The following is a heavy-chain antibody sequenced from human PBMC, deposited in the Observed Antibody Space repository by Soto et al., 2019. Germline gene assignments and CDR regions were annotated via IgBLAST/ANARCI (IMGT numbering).Heavy chain of an antibody. J-gene: IGHJ6*02. CDR3: ARSQGSSTSIAIDYYYYSGMDV. CDR2: IIPIPGTA. Sequence: QVQLVQSGAEVKKPGSSVKVSCKASGGTFGSYAISWVRQAPGQGLEWMGGIIPIPGTANYAQKFQGRVTIAADESTSTAYMELSSLRSEDTAVYYCARSQGSSTSIAIDYYYYSGMDVWGQGTTVTVSS. V-gene: IGHV1-69*01. CDR1: GGTFGSYA. D-gene: IGHD2-2*01.